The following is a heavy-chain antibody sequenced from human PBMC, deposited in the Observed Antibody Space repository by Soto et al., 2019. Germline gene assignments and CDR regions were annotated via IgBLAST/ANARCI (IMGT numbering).Heavy chain of an antibody. D-gene: IGHD5-12*01. Sequence: EVQLVESGGGLVQPGGSLRLSCAASGFTFSSYSMNWVRQAPGKGLEWVSFISSSSTTIYYADSVKGRFTVSRDNAKNSLYLQVNSLTAEDTAVYYCARALYSGYAPDYWGQGTLVTVSS. CDR1: GFTFSSYS. CDR3: ARALYSGYAPDY. J-gene: IGHJ4*02. V-gene: IGHV3-48*04. CDR2: ISSSSTTI.